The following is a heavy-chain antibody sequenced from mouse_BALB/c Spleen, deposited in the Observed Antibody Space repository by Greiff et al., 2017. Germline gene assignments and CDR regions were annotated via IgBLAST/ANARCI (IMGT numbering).Heavy chain of an antibody. D-gene: IGHD2-14*01. J-gene: IGHJ4*01. Sequence: QVQLQQSAAELARPGASVKMSCKASGYTFTSYTMHWVKQRPGQGLEWIGYINPSSGYTEYNQKFKDKTTLTADKSSSTAYMQLGSLTSEDSAVYYCAREVRAMDYWGQGTSVTVSS. CDR1: GYTFTSYT. V-gene: IGHV1-4*02. CDR2: INPSSGYT. CDR3: AREVRAMDY.